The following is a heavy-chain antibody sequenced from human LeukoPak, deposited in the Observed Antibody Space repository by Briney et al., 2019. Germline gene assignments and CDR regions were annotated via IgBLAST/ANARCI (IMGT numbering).Heavy chain of an antibody. CDR1: GFGFGSYG. V-gene: IGHV3-48*04. D-gene: IGHD6-6*01. CDR2: ISSSSSTI. CDR3: ATSVIAALLDPPDDY. J-gene: IGHJ4*02. Sequence: GGSLRLSCAASGFGFGSYGMNWVRQAPGKGLEWVSYISSSSSTIYYADSVKGRFTISRDNAKNSLYLQMNSLRAEDTAVYYCATSVIAALLDPPDDYWGQGTLVTVSS.